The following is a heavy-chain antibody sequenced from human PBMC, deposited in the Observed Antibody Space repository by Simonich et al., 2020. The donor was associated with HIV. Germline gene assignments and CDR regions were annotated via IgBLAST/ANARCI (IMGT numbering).Heavy chain of an antibody. CDR1: GHPLTELS. J-gene: IGHJ5*02. CDR3: VRSTLRFLEWSLVDP. V-gene: IGHV1-24*01. CDR2: FDTEDGHT. D-gene: IGHD3-3*01. Sequence: QVQLVQSGAEVKKPGASVKVSCKVYGHPLTELSMHWVRQAPGKGLEWMGGFDTEDGHTIYAQKFQGRGSMTEDTSTESAYMELSSLRSDDTAVYYCVRSTLRFLEWSLVDPWGQGTLVTVSS.